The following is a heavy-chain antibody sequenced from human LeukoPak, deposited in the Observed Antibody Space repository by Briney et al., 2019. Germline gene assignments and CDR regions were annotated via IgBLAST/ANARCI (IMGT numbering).Heavy chain of an antibody. D-gene: IGHD5-18*01. J-gene: IGHJ4*02. CDR1: GFTFSTYA. Sequence: PGRSLTLSCAASGFTFSTYAMHWVRQAPGKGLDWVAVISSDGSNKYDADSVKGRFTISRDNSKNSLLLQMNSLGLEDTAVYYCARDSPRGYTSGNYYFDYWGEGTLVTVSS. CDR2: ISSDGSNK. CDR3: ARDSPRGYTSGNYYFDY. V-gene: IGHV3-30*04.